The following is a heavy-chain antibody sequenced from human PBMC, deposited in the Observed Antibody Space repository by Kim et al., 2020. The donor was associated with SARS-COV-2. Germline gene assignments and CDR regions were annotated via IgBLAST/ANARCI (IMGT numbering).Heavy chain of an antibody. CDR1: GFTFSSYG. CDR2: IWYDGSNK. V-gene: IGHV3-33*01. D-gene: IGHD3-3*01. Sequence: GGSLRLSCAASGFTFSSYGMHWVRQAPGKGLEWVAVIWYDGSNKYYADSVKGRFTISRDNSKNTLYLQMNSLRAEDTAVYYCARDPYYDFWSGYYPAYYFDYWGQGTLVTVSS. J-gene: IGHJ4*02. CDR3: ARDPYYDFWSGYYPAYYFDY.